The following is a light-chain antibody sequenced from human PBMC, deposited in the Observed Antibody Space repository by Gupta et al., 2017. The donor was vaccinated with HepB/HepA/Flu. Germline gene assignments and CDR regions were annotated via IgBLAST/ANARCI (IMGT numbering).Light chain of an antibody. Sequence: IVLTQFPGTLSLSPGEGATLSCTTSQSINSNYLAWYQQKSGQTPRLLIYDTASRATGIPDRFSGSGGGTEVTLPISRCEQEDFAMYYCQHYGSCPLYAFGQGTKVEIK. J-gene: IGKJ2*01. CDR1: QSINSNY. CDR3: QHYGSCPLYA. V-gene: IGKV3-20*01. CDR2: DTA.